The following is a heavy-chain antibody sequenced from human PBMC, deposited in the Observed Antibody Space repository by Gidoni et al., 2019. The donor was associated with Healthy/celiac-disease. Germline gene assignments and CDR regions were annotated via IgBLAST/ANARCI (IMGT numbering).Heavy chain of an antibody. CDR2: INPSGGST. Sequence: PGASVQVSCKASGYTFTSYYMHWVRQAPGQGLEWMGIINPSGGSTSYAQKFQGRVTMTRDTSTSTVYMELSSLRSEDTAVYYCARGDCSGGSCYSRGYYGMDVWGQGTTVTVSS. D-gene: IGHD2-15*01. J-gene: IGHJ6*02. CDR1: GYTFTSYY. V-gene: IGHV1-46*01. CDR3: ARGDCSGGSCYSRGYYGMDV.